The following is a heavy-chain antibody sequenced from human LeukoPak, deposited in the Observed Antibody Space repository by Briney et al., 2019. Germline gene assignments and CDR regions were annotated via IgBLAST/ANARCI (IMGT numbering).Heavy chain of an antibody. V-gene: IGHV1-18*01. J-gene: IGHJ6*02. CDR3: ARDYSSGWYYGYYYYYGMDV. CDR1: GYTFTSYG. Sequence: ASVKVSCKASGYTFTSYGISWVRQAPGQGLEWMGWISAYNGNTNYAQKLQGRVTMTTDTSTSTAHMELRSLRSDDTAVYYCARDYSSGWYYGYYYYYGMDVWGQGTTVTVSS. CDR2: ISAYNGNT. D-gene: IGHD6-19*01.